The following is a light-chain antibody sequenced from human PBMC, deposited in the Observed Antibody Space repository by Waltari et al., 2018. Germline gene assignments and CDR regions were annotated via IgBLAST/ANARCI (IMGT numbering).Light chain of an antibody. Sequence: EIVLTQSPGALSLSPGERATISCRASQTLTGNSLGWYQQKPGQAPRLLIYGASSRATGIPDRFRGSGSGTDFTLTISRLEPEDFAVYYCQRFGRSQWTFGQGTKVEIK. V-gene: IGKV3-20*01. J-gene: IGKJ1*01. CDR2: GAS. CDR3: QRFGRSQWT. CDR1: QTLTGNS.